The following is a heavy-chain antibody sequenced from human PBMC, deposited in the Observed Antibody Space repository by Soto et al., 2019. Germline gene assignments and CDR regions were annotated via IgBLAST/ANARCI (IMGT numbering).Heavy chain of an antibody. CDR2: LSDSGTT. V-gene: IGHV4-31*03. J-gene: IGHJ4*02. CDR1: DGSISSVGDS. D-gene: IGHD3-10*01. Sequence: SETLSLTGTVSDGSISSVGDSWSWIRQHPGKGLEWIGYLSDSGTTSYNPSLESRVTTSKDTSKNQFSLRLRSVPSAPTAVSFCARTDSGSNHSDYWGQGTLVTVSS. CDR3: ARTDSGSNHSDY.